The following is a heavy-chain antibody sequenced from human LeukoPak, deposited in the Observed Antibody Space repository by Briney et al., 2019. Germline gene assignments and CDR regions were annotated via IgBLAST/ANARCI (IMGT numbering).Heavy chain of an antibody. Sequence: PGGSLRLSCAASGFTFSSYSMNWVRQAPGKGLEWVSYISSSSSTIYYADSVKGRFTISRDNSKNTLYLQMNSLRAEDTAVYYCARVALSRREGYFDYWGQGTLVTVSS. CDR1: GFTFSSYS. CDR3: ARVALSRREGYFDY. J-gene: IGHJ4*02. D-gene: IGHD3-16*02. V-gene: IGHV3-48*01. CDR2: ISSSSSTI.